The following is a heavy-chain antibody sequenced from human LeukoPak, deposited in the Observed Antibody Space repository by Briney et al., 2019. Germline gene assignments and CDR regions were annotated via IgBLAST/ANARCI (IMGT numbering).Heavy chain of an antibody. CDR3: AKDPQRYNWNDLPDY. D-gene: IGHD1-1*01. CDR1: GFTFDDYT. V-gene: IGHV3-43*01. Sequence: PGGSLRLSCAASGFTFDDYTMHWVRQAPGKGLEWVSLISWDGGSTYYADSVKGRFIISRDNSKNSLYLQMNSLRTEDTALYYCAKDPQRYNWNDLPDYWGQGTLVTVSS. CDR2: ISWDGGST. J-gene: IGHJ4*02.